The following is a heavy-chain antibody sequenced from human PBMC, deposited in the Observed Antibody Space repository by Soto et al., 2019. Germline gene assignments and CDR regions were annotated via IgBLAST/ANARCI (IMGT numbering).Heavy chain of an antibody. Sequence: DVQLLESGGGLVQPEGSLRLSCAASGFTFRSYAMGWVRQGPGKGLEWVAVVSIGGSTHYADSVRGRFTISRDNSKNTLSLQMKSLTAEDTAVYFCAKRRGAGGHFDYWGQGALVTVSS. CDR2: VSIGGST. CDR3: AKRRGAGGHFDY. J-gene: IGHJ4*02. CDR1: GFTFRSYA. V-gene: IGHV3-23*01. D-gene: IGHD2-15*01.